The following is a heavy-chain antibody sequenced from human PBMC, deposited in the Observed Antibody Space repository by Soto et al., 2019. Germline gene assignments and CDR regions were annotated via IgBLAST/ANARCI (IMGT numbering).Heavy chain of an antibody. Sequence: SETLSLTCTVSGGSISSGGYYWSWIRQYPGKGLEWIGYIYYSGSSYYNPSLKSRVTISVDTSKNQFSLKLSSVTTADTAVYYCARGEGAPDYDSSGYLGYWGQGTLVTVSS. J-gene: IGHJ4*02. CDR2: IYYSGSS. V-gene: IGHV4-31*03. CDR1: GGSISSGGYY. CDR3: ARGEGAPDYDSSGYLGY. D-gene: IGHD3-22*01.